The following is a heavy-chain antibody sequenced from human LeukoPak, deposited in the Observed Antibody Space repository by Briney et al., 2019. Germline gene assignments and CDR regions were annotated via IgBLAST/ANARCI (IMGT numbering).Heavy chain of an antibody. V-gene: IGHV3-23*01. CDR3: AKTGSLWFGELLPLG. J-gene: IGHJ4*02. Sequence: GGSLRLSCAASGFTFSSYAMNWVRQAPGKGLEWVSAISGSGGSTYYADSVKGRFTISRDNSKNTLYLQMNSLRAEDTAVYYCAKTGSLWFGELLPLGWGQGTLVTVSS. CDR1: GFTFSSYA. D-gene: IGHD3-10*01. CDR2: ISGSGGST.